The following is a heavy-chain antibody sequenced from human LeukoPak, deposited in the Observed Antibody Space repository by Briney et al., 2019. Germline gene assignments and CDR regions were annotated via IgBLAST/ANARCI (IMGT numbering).Heavy chain of an antibody. CDR3: AKDQGAVFGYFTY. CDR1: GFTFSSYA. V-gene: IGHV3-30-3*01. D-gene: IGHD3-3*01. Sequence: GSLRLSCEASGFTFSSYAMHWVRQAPGKGLEWVAVISYDGSNKYYADSVKRRFTISRDNSRNTLYLQMNSLRAEDTAVDYCAKDQGAVFGYFTYWGQGTLVTVSS. J-gene: IGHJ4*02. CDR2: ISYDGSNK.